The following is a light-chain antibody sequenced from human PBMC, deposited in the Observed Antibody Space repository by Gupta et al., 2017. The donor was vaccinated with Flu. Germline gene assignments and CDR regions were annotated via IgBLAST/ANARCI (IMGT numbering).Light chain of an antibody. CDR1: QSVNTY. CDR2: AAS. Sequence: IQMTQSPSSLSASVGDRVTIPCRASQSVNTYLNWYQQKLGKAPELLIYAASTLQSGVPSRFSGSGSGTDFTLTISSLQPEDIGIYYCQQSYRNPPTFGQGTKVEIK. CDR3: QQSYRNPPT. V-gene: IGKV1-39*01. J-gene: IGKJ1*01.